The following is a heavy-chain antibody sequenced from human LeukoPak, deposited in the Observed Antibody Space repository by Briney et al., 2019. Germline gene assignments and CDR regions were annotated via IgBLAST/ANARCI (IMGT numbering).Heavy chain of an antibody. D-gene: IGHD3-10*01. CDR2: ISYDGSNK. CDR3: AKDPYGSGSYYGYYYYYGMDV. V-gene: IGHV3-30*18. J-gene: IGHJ6*02. Sequence: PGGSLRLSCAASGFTFSSYGMHWVRQAPGKGLEWVAVISYDGSNKYYADSVEGRFTISRDNSKNTLYLQMNSLRAEDTAVYYCAKDPYGSGSYYGYYYYYGMDVWGQGTTVTVSS. CDR1: GFTFSSYG.